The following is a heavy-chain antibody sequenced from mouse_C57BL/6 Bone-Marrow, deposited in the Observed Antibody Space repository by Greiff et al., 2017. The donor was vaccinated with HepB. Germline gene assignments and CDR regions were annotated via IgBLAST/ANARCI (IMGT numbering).Heavy chain of an antibody. D-gene: IGHD2-4*01. Sequence: QVQLQQPGAELVRPGTSVKLSCKASGYTFTSYWMHWVKQRPGQGLEWIGVIDPSDSYTNYNQKFKGKATLTVDTSSSTAYMQLSSLTSEDSAVYYCAKTGDYDVWFAYWGQGTLVTVSA. CDR3: AKTGDYDVWFAY. J-gene: IGHJ3*01. CDR2: IDPSDSYT. CDR1: GYTFTSYW. V-gene: IGHV1-59*01.